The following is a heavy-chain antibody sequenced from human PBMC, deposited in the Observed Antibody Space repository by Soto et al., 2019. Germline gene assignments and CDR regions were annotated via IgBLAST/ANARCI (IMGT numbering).Heavy chain of an antibody. J-gene: IGHJ4*02. CDR2: ISAYNGIT. D-gene: IGHD3-10*01. CDR1: GYTFTSYG. Sequence: XSVKGSCKASGYTFTSYGISWGRQAPVQGLEWMGWISAYNGITNYAQKLQGRVTMTTDTSTSTAYMELRSLRSDDTAVYYCARDQWFGEPYYFDYWGQGTLVTVSS. V-gene: IGHV1-18*01. CDR3: ARDQWFGEPYYFDY.